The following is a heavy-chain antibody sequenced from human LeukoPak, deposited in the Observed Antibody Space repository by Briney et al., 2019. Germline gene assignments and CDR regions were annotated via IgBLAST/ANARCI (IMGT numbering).Heavy chain of an antibody. Sequence: GGSLRLSCAASGFTFSSYWMSWVRQAPGKGLEWVANIKQDGSEKYYVDSVKGRFTISRDNAKNSLYLQMNSLRAEDTAVYYCAHIDYYDSSGYYFHDAFDIWGQGTMVTVSS. CDR3: AHIDYYDSSGYYFHDAFDI. CDR2: IKQDGSEK. D-gene: IGHD3-22*01. J-gene: IGHJ3*02. CDR1: GFTFSSYW. V-gene: IGHV3-7*01.